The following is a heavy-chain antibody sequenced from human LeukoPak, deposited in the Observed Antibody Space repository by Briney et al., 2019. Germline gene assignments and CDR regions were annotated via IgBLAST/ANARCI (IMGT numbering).Heavy chain of an antibody. CDR1: GGSINRYY. D-gene: IGHD3-22*01. V-gene: IGHV4-4*07. J-gene: IGHJ3*02. Sequence: SETLSLTCSVSGGSINRYYFSWIRQSAGKGLEWIGRIYSNGSPDYNPSLNSRVTMSVDTSKNQVSLKLYSMTAADTAVYYCARAHASGYFDVFDIWGQGTMVTVSS. CDR2: IYSNGSP. CDR3: ARAHASGYFDVFDI.